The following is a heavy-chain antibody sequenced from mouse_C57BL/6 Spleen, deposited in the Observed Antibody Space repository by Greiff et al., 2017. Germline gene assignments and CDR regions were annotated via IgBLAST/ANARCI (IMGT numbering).Heavy chain of an antibody. V-gene: IGHV14-4*01. CDR3: TTDYGSSYRAWFAC. D-gene: IGHD1-1*01. CDR2: IDPENGDT. Sequence: VQLQQSGAELVRPGASVKLSCTASGFNIKDDYMHWVKQRPEQGLEWIGWIDPENGDTEYASKFQGKATITADTSSNTAYLQLSSLTSEDTAVYYCTTDYGSSYRAWFACWGRGTLVTVSA. J-gene: IGHJ3*01. CDR1: GFNIKDDY.